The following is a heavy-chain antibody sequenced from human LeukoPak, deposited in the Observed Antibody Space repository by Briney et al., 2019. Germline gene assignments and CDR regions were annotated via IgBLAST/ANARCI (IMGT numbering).Heavy chain of an antibody. Sequence: GGSLRLSCAASGFTVSSNYMSWVRQAPGKGLEWVSMIYSGGSTYYADSVKGRFTTSRDNSKNTLELQMNSLRAEDTAVYYCARRGHGYGSPFDYWGQGTLVTVSS. CDR2: IYSGGST. D-gene: IGHD5-18*01. J-gene: IGHJ4*02. V-gene: IGHV3-66*04. CDR1: GFTVSSNY. CDR3: ARRGHGYGSPFDY.